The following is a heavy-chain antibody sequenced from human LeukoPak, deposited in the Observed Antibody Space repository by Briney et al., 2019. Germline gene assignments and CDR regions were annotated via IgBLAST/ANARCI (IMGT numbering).Heavy chain of an antibody. CDR2: IFYSGNT. CDR1: GGSIIDYY. D-gene: IGHD3-10*01. CDR3: ARHPRGEAFSMQP. J-gene: IGHJ5*02. Sequence: SETLSLTCTVSGGSIIDYYCSWIRQPPGKGLEWMGYIFYSGNTNYNPSLRSRVTMSVDMSKNQFSLKLSSVTAADTAVYYCARHPRGEAFSMQPWGQGTLVTVSS. V-gene: IGHV4-59*08.